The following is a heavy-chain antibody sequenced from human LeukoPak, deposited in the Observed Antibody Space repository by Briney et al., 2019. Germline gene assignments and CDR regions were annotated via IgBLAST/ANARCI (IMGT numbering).Heavy chain of an antibody. CDR2: IKHDGSEK. D-gene: IGHD6-13*01. J-gene: IGHJ4*02. CDR1: GFTFSSYW. V-gene: IGHV3-7*01. CDR3: ARMEQLVLGHFDY. Sequence: PGGSLRLSCAASGFTFSSYWTSWVRQAPGKGLEWVANIKHDGSEKYYVDSVKGRFTISRDNAKNSLYLQMNSLRAEDTAVYYCARMEQLVLGHFDYWGQGTLVTVSS.